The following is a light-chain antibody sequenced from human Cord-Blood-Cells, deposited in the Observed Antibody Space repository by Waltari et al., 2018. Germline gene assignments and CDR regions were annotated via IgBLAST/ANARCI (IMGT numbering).Light chain of an antibody. CDR3: QQYNSYWT. J-gene: IGKJ1*01. Sequence: DFKMTQSPSTLSASVGDRVTITCRARQSISSWLDWYQQKPGKAPKLLIYKASSLESGVPSRFSGSGSGTEFTLTISSLQPDDFATYYCQQYNSYWTFGQGTKVEIK. V-gene: IGKV1-5*03. CDR2: KAS. CDR1: QSISSW.